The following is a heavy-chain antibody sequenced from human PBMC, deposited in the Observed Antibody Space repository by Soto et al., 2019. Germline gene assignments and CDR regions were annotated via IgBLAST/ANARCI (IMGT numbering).Heavy chain of an antibody. Sequence: QVQLVESGGGVVQPGRSLRLSCAVSGFTFSSYTMHWVRQAPGKGLEWVAVILYDGNSEYYADSVKGRFTISRDNSKNTLYLQMNSLRAEDTSVYYCAGEVGHTTAGAFDFWGQGTMVTVSS. CDR3: AGEVGHTTAGAFDF. D-gene: IGHD1-26*01. J-gene: IGHJ3*01. CDR2: ILYDGNSE. V-gene: IGHV3-30-3*01. CDR1: GFTFSSYT.